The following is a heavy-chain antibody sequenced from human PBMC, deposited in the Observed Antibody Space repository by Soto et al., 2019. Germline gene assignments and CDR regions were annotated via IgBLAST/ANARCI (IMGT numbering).Heavy chain of an antibody. D-gene: IGHD5-12*01. V-gene: IGHV3-11*05. J-gene: IGHJ4*02. Sequence: QVQLVESGGGLVKPGGSLRLSCAASGFTFSDYYMSWIRQAPGKGLEWVSYISSSSSYINYADSVKGRFTSSRDNAKNSLYLQRNSLRAEDTAVYYCAREGGTGMATMFFDYWGQGTLVTVSS. CDR1: GFTFSDYY. CDR2: ISSSSSYI. CDR3: AREGGTGMATMFFDY.